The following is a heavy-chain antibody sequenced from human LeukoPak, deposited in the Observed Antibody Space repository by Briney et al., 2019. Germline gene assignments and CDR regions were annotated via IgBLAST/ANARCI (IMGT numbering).Heavy chain of an antibody. CDR3: AKGISPRSCRTSFY. D-gene: IGHD1-26*01. Sequence: GGSLRLSCAASGFTFSSYAMNWVRQAPGKGLQRVSALSGSGLSKYYADSVKGRFTISRDNSKNTLYLQMNSLRAQDTPIYYCAKGISPRSCRTSFYWGQRTTVTVSS. J-gene: IGHJ4*02. CDR2: LSGSGLSK. CDR1: GFTFSSYA. V-gene: IGHV3-23*01.